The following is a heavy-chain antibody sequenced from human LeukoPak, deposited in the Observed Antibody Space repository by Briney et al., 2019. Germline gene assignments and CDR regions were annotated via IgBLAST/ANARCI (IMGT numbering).Heavy chain of an antibody. J-gene: IGHJ6*02. V-gene: IGHV3-33*08. CDR3: ARVRTIAAAYYYYGMDV. CDR2: IWCDGSNK. CDR1: GFTFTSYA. D-gene: IGHD6-13*01. Sequence: PGGSLRLSCAASGFTFTSYAMSWVRQAPGKGLEWVAVIWCDGSNKYYVDSVKGRFTISRDNSKNTLYLQMNSLRAEDTAVYYCARVRTIAAAYYYYGMDVWGQGTTVTVSS.